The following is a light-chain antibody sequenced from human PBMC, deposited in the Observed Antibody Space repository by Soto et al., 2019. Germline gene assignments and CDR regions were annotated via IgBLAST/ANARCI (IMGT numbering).Light chain of an antibody. CDR2: GNS. CDR1: TSNIGAGHD. J-gene: IGLJ1*01. Sequence: QSVLTQPPSVSGAPGQRVTISCTGSTSNIGAGHDVHWYQQLPGTAPKLLIYGNSNRPSGVPDRFSGSKSATSASLAIAGLQAEDEADYYCQSYDSSLNYVFGTGTKLTVL. V-gene: IGLV1-40*01. CDR3: QSYDSSLNYV.